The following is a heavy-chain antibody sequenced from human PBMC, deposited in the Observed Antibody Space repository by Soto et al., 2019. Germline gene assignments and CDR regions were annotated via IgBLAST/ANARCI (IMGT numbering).Heavy chain of an antibody. Sequence: GGSLRLSCAASGFTFSSYAIHWVRQAPGKGLEWVAVIWFNGSKKYYGDSVKGRFTISRDNAKNSLYLQMNSLRDEDTAVYYCARDHDYYDSSGYPQSYYYYGMDVWGQGTTVTVSS. V-gene: IGHV3-33*01. CDR3: ARDHDYYDSSGYPQSYYYYGMDV. CDR1: GFTFSSYA. D-gene: IGHD3-22*01. J-gene: IGHJ6*02. CDR2: IWFNGSKK.